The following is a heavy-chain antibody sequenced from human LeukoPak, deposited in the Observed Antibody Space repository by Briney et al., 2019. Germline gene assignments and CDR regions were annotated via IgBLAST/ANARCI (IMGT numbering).Heavy chain of an antibody. CDR3: AREVFHSSGPQRPYYYGVDV. CDR1: GFSLNYYD. J-gene: IGHJ6*02. D-gene: IGHD3-22*01. Sequence: PGESLRLSCAASGFSLNYYDMHWVRQVAGKGLEWVSAIDTVGDTYYSGSVRGRFIISRENIENSLCLQIYSLGAEDTAVYYCAREVFHSSGPQRPYYYGVDVWGQGTTVTVSS. V-gene: IGHV3-13*01. CDR2: IDTVGDT.